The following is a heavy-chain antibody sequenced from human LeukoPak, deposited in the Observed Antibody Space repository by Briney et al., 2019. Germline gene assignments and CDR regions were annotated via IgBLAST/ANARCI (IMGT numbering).Heavy chain of an antibody. D-gene: IGHD3-22*01. V-gene: IGHV1-69*05. CDR2: IIPIFGTA. J-gene: IGHJ6*03. CDR1: GGTFSSYA. CDR3: ATSYDSYVYYYMDV. Sequence: GASVKVSCKASGGTFSSYAISWVRQAPGQGLEWMGGIIPIFGTANYAQKFQGRVTITTDESTSTAYMELSSLRSEDTAVYYCATSYDSYVYYYMDVWGKGTTVTVSS.